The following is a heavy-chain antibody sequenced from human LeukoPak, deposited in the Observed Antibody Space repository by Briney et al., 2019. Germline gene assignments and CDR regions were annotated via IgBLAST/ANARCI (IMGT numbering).Heavy chain of an antibody. V-gene: IGHV3-74*01. J-gene: IGHJ4*02. D-gene: IGHD3-9*01. CDR2: INSDGSWT. CDR1: GNYW. Sequence: GGSLRLSCAASGNYWMHWVRQVPGKGLVWVSHINSDGSWTSYADSVMGRFTISRDNAKNSLYLQMNSLRAEDTAVYYCARALTGFIPGNWGQGTLVTVSS. CDR3: ARALTGFIPGN.